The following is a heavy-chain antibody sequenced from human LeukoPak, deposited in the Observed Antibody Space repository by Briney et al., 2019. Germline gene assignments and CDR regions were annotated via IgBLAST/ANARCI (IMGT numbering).Heavy chain of an antibody. CDR2: IYTSGST. J-gene: IGHJ3*02. V-gene: IGHV4-61*02. Sequence: SETLSLTCTVSGGSISSGSYYWSWIRQPAGKGLGWIGRIYTSGSTNYNPSLKSRVTISVDTSKNQFSLKLSSVTAADTAVYYCARARYYDSSGYYSNDAFDIWGQGTMVTVSS. CDR1: GGSISSGSYY. D-gene: IGHD3-22*01. CDR3: ARARYYDSSGYYSNDAFDI.